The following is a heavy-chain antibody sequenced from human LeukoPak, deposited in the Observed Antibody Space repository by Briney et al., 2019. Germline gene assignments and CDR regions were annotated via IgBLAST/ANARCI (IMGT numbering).Heavy chain of an antibody. CDR2: ISYDGSNK. V-gene: IGHV3-30-3*01. CDR1: GFTFSSYA. Sequence: PGRSLRLSCAASGFTFSSYAMHWVRQAPGKGLEWVAVISYDGSNKYYADSVKGRFTISRDNSKNTPYLQMNSLRAEDTAVYYCARDAHSAFDIWGQGTMVTVSS. CDR3: ARDAHSAFDI. J-gene: IGHJ3*02.